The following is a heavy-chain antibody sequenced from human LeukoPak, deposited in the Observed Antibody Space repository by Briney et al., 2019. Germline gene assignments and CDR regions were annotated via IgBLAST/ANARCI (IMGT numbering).Heavy chain of an antibody. J-gene: IGHJ3*02. V-gene: IGHV4-4*07. CDR2: IYNSGST. CDR3: ARVARYYPRAAGAFDI. Sequence: SETLSLTCTVSGDSISFFYWNWIRQPAGKGLEWIGRIYNSGSTNYNPSLKSRVAMSVDTSKNQFSLRLTSVTAADTAVYYCARVARYYPRAAGAFDIWGQGTMVTVSS. CDR1: GDSISFFY. D-gene: IGHD3-22*01.